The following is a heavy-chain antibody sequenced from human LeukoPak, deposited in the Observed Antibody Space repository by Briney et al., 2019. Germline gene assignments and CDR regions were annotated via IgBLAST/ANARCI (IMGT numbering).Heavy chain of an antibody. J-gene: IGHJ5*02. CDR3: ARSRGSSGTINWFDP. D-gene: IGHD3-10*01. Sequence: GESLKISCETSGYFFTIYWIARVRQKPGTGLEWTGAIYPEDSDTIYSPSFQGQVAISADRSIRTAYLQLNSLEASDTAMYYCARSRGSSGTINWFDPWGQGTLVTVSS. CDR1: GYFFTIYW. CDR2: IYPEDSDT. V-gene: IGHV5-51*01.